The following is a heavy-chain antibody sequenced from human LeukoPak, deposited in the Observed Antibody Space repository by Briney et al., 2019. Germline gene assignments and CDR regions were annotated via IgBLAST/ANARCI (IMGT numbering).Heavy chain of an antibody. D-gene: IGHD6-13*01. CDR3: ASGQYSSSWDRRGVYYYYMDV. CDR1: GGSFSGYY. CDR2: IYYSGST. Sequence: SETLSLTCAVYGGSFSGYYWSWIRQPPGKGLEWIGYIYYSGSTNYNPSLKSRVTISVDTSKNQFSLKLSSVTAADTAVYYCASGQYSSSWDRRGVYYYYMDVWGKGTTVTVSS. J-gene: IGHJ6*03. V-gene: IGHV4-59*01.